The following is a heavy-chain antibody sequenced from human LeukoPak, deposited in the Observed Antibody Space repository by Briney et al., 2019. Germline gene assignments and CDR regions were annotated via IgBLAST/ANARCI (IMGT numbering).Heavy chain of an antibody. Sequence: PGGSLRLSCAASGFTFSNYAMTWVRQAPGKGLEWVSAISGGGGSTYYADSVKGRFTISRDNSKNTLYLQMNSLRAEDTAVYYCAKGHYDSIGYYGLVDYWGQGTLVTVSS. V-gene: IGHV3-23*01. CDR3: AKGHYDSIGYYGLVDY. J-gene: IGHJ4*02. D-gene: IGHD3-22*01. CDR1: GFTFSNYA. CDR2: ISGGGGST.